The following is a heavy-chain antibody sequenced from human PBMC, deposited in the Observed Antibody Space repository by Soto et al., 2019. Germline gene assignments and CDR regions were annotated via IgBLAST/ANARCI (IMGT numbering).Heavy chain of an antibody. V-gene: IGHV3-30*18. D-gene: IGHD1-1*01. Sequence: GGSLRLSCAASGFTFSNYAMHWVRQAPGKGLEWVALTSYDGNNEYYTDSVKGRFTISRDNSKNALFLQMNSPRPEDTAVYYCAKDKGVFNWATSYFDYWGQGALVTVSS. CDR1: GFTFSNYA. CDR3: AKDKGVFNWATSYFDY. CDR2: TSYDGNNE. J-gene: IGHJ4*02.